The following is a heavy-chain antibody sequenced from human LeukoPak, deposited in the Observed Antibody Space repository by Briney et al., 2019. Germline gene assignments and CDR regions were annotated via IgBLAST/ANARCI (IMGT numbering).Heavy chain of an antibody. D-gene: IGHD4-17*01. CDR2: ISSSGNTI. Sequence: PVGSLRLSCAASGFTFSNYEMNWVRQAPGKGLEWVSFISSSGNTIYYADSVKGRFTISRDNAKNSLYLQMNSLRAEDTAVYYCAKGGDYGDYVSYWGQGTLVTVSS. CDR1: GFTFSNYE. V-gene: IGHV3-48*03. J-gene: IGHJ4*02. CDR3: AKGGDYGDYVSY.